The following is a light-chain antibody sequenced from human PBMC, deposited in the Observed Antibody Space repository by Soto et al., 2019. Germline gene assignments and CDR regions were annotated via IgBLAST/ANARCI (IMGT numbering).Light chain of an antibody. CDR1: QSVSSN. CDR2: GAS. J-gene: IGKJ2*01. CDR3: QQYSNWPYT. Sequence: EIVMTQSPATLSVSPGERATLSCRASQSVSSNLAWYQQKPGQAPRLLIYGASTRATGIPARFSGSGSGTEFTLTISILQSVDFAVYYCQQYSNWPYTFGQGTNLEIK. V-gene: IGKV3-15*01.